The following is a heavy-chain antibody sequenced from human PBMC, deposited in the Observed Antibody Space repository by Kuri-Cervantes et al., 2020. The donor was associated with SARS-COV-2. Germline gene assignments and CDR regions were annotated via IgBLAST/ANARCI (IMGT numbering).Heavy chain of an antibody. V-gene: IGHV1-8*01. CDR3: ARSHTLYGGNSSPWDY. D-gene: IGHD4-23*01. J-gene: IGHJ4*02. CDR2: VKTNSGNT. CDR1: ESTFPNYD. Sequence: ASVKVSCKAPESTFPNYDINWVRQATGQGLEWMGMVKTNSGNTLYAQIFQGRVTMTRDTSTSTVYMELRSLRSFDTAVYYCARSHTLYGGNSSPWDYWGQGTLVTVSS.